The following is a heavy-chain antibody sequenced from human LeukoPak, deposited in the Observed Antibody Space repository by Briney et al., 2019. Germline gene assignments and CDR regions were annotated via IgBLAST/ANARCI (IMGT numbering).Heavy chain of an antibody. CDR2: IGSSGTTR. Sequence: PTGGSLRLSCAVSGFPFSIYEKNWVRQAPGKGLEWVSNIGSSGTTRYYADSVKGRFSISRDNAKNSLYLQMNSLRVEDTGVYYCALLAVASDFDYWGQGALVTVSS. CDR1: GFPFSIYE. D-gene: IGHD6-19*01. V-gene: IGHV3-48*03. J-gene: IGHJ4*02. CDR3: ALLAVASDFDY.